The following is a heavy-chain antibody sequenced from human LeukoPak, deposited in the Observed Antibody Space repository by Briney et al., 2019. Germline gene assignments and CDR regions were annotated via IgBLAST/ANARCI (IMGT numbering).Heavy chain of an antibody. V-gene: IGHV1-46*01. CDR2: INPGGGT. J-gene: IGHJ4*02. D-gene: IGHD3-10*01. Sequence: ASVKVSCKASGYTFSIYNMHWVRQAPGQGLEWMGIINPGGGTSYAQKLQGRITMTRDTSTVCMDLSSLRSEDTTFYYCAREGVAGNGLEFWGQGTLVTVSS. CDR3: AREGVAGNGLEF. CDR1: GYTFSIYN.